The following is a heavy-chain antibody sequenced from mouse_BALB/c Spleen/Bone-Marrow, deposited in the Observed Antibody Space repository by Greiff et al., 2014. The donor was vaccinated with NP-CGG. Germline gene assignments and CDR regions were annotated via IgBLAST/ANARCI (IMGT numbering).Heavy chain of an antibody. J-gene: IGHJ2*01. CDR3: ARDRAAHYYGSSFYFDY. CDR1: GFTFSDYY. V-gene: IGHV5-4*02. D-gene: IGHD1-1*01. Sequence: VQLQQSGGGLVKPGGSLKLSCAASGFTFSDYYMYWVRQTPEKRLEWVATISDGGSYTYYPDSVKGRFTISRDNAKNNLYLQMSSLKSEDTAMYYCARDRAAHYYGSSFYFDYWGQGTTLTVSS. CDR2: ISDGGSYT.